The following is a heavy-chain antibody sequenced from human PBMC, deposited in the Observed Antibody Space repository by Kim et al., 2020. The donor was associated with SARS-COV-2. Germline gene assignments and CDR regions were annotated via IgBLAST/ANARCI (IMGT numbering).Heavy chain of an antibody. CDR1: GFTFSSYD. D-gene: IGHD3-10*01. J-gene: IGHJ6*03. CDR2: IGTAGDT. Sequence: WGSLRLSCAASGFTFSSYDMHWVRQATGKGLEWVSAIGTAGDTYYPGSVKGRFTISRENAKNSLYLQMNSLRAGDTAVYYCARGATTMVRGIHYYYYYYMDVWGKGTTVTVSS. CDR3: ARGATTMVRGIHYYYYYYMDV. V-gene: IGHV3-13*01.